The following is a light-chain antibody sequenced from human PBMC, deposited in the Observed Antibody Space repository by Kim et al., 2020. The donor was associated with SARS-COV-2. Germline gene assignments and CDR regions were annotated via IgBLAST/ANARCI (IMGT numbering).Light chain of an antibody. CDR3: SSYTTSSTWV. J-gene: IGLJ3*02. V-gene: IGLV2-14*03. CDR2: DVS. CDR1: SSDIGGYNY. Sequence: QSVLTQPASVSGSPGQSITISCTGTSSDIGGYNYVSWYQHHPGKAPKLMIYDVSQRPSGVSNRFSGSKSGNTASLTISGLQAEDEADYYCSSYTTSSTWVFGGGTQLTVL.